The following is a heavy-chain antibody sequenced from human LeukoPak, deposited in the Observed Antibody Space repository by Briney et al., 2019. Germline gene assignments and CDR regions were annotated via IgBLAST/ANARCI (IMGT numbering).Heavy chain of an antibody. CDR1: GLTFISDA. D-gene: IGHD3-3*01. CDR2: IRGSGSST. Sequence: GGSLILSCSASGLTFISDAMTWVRQAPGKGLEWVSAIRGSGSSTYHADSVKGRSTISRENSKNTLYLQMNSLRGEDTAGYYCAKHPILRLLEWLLPIDYWGQGTLVTVSS. V-gene: IGHV3-23*01. CDR3: AKHPILRLLEWLLPIDY. J-gene: IGHJ4*02.